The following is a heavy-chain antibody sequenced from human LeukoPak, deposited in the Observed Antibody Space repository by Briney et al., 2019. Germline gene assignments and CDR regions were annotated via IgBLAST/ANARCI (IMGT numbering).Heavy chain of an antibody. CDR2: MSYDGSNK. Sequence: GGSLRLSCAASGFTFSSYAMHWVRQAPGKGLEWVAVMSYDGSNKYYADSVKGRFTISRDNSKNTLYLQMNNLRAEDTAVYYCARDGDSDYIFSYYFDYWGQGTLVTVSS. CDR3: ARDGDSDYIFSYYFDY. J-gene: IGHJ4*02. D-gene: IGHD2-21*02. CDR1: GFTFSSYA. V-gene: IGHV3-30*04.